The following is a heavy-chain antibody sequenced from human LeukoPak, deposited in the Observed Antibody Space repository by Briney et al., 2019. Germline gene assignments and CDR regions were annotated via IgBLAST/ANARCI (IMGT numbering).Heavy chain of an antibody. CDR1: GYTLRSHA. CDR2: ISASGGGT. CDR3: AGEEDLRELRGGREFFEY. Sequence: GGSLRLSCGATGYTLRSHAMSWVRQAPGEGLEWVSAISASGGGTYYADSVKGRFSISRDNSKNTVYLQMNSLRVEDTAVHYCAGEEDLRELRGGREFFEYWGQGTLVTVSS. V-gene: IGHV3-23*01. D-gene: IGHD3-10*01. J-gene: IGHJ4*02.